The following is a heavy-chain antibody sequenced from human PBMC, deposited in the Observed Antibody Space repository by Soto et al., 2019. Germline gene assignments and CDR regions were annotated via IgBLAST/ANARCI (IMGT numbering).Heavy chain of an antibody. D-gene: IGHD1-7*01. J-gene: IGHJ5*02. CDR3: ARDLILAGTSSPHYNWFHP. CDR1: GGSISSGGYS. Sequence: PSETLSLTCAVSGGSISSGGYSWSWIRQPPGKGLEWIGYIYHSGRTYYNPSLKSRVTISIDTSKNQFSLKLSSVTAADTAVYYCARDLILAGTSSPHYNWFHP. CDR2: IYHSGRT. V-gene: IGHV4-30-2*01.